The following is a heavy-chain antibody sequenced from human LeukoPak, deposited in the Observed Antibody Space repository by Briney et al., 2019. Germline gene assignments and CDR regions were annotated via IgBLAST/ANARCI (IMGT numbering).Heavy chain of an antibody. CDR3: AKATPYRSGECYCGWYFHL. Sequence: TGGSLRLSCAASGFTFSSYAMSWVRQAPGKWLEWVSGVSCSGGPTYYTDSVKGRFTISRDNSKNTLYLQMNSLRAEDTDVYYCAKATPYRSGECYCGWYFHLWPRGTVVTVP. CDR1: GFTFSSYA. J-gene: IGHJ2*01. CDR2: VSCSGGPT. D-gene: IGHD2-21*01. V-gene: IGHV3-23*01.